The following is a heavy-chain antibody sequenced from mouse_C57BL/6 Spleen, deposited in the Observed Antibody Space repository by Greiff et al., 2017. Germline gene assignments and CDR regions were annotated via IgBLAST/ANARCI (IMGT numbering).Heavy chain of an antibody. CDR2: IDPSDSET. Sequence: QVQLQQPGAELVRPGSSVKLSCKASGYTFTSYWMHWVKQRPIQGLEWIGNIDPSDSETHYNQKFKDKATLTVDKSSSTAYMQLSSLTSEDSAVYYCAREGDYYGSKYYAMDYWGQGTTVTGSS. V-gene: IGHV1-52*01. CDR1: GYTFTSYW. D-gene: IGHD1-1*01. J-gene: IGHJ4*01. CDR3: AREGDYYGSKYYAMDY.